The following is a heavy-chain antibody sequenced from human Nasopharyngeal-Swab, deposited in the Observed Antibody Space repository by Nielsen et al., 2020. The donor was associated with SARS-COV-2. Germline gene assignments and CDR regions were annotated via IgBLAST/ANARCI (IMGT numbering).Heavy chain of an antibody. V-gene: IGHV3-21*01. CDR1: GFTFSSYS. Sequence: GESLKISCAASGFTFSSYSMNWVRQAPGKGLEWVSSSSSSSSYIYYADSVKGRFTISRDNAKNSLYLQMNSLRAEDTAVYYCAREYKYSGYVNIERGYYYYGMDVWGQGTTVTVSS. CDR3: AREYKYSGYVNIERGYYYYGMDV. CDR2: SSSSSSYI. D-gene: IGHD5-12*01. J-gene: IGHJ6*02.